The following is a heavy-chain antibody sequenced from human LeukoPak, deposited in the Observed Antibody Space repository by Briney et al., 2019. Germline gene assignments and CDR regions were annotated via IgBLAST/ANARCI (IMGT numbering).Heavy chain of an antibody. CDR2: IYYDGNNK. V-gene: IGHV3-30-3*01. Sequence: PGGSLRLSCAASGFTFSNYALNWVRQAPGKGLEWVAIIYYDGNNKYYADSVKGRFTISRDNSKNTLYLQMNSLRVEDTAVYYCARDISSGRWLQFDVWASMGYWGQGTLVTVSS. CDR3: ARDISSGRWLQFDVWASMGY. CDR1: GFTFSNYA. J-gene: IGHJ4*02. D-gene: IGHD5-24*01.